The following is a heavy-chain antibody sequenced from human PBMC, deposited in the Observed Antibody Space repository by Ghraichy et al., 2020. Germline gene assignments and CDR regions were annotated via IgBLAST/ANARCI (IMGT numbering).Heavy chain of an antibody. D-gene: IGHD3-10*01. Sequence: ASVKVSCKASGYTFTSQGIRRVRQAPGQGVEWMGWISAYNGNTNHAQKLQGRVTMTTDTSTSTAYMELRRLRSDDTAVYYCARVLLGCGELFIAGMDVWGHGTTVTVS. CDR2: ISAYNGNT. CDR1: GYTFTSQG. CDR3: ARVLLGCGELFIAGMDV. V-gene: IGHV1-18*01. J-gene: IGHJ6*02.